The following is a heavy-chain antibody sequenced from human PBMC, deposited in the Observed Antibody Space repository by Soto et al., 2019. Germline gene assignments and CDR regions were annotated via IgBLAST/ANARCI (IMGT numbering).Heavy chain of an antibody. CDR1: GGSISSYY. D-gene: IGHD3-10*01. CDR3: ASGRIEVPRFDY. V-gene: IGHV4-59*01. CDR2: IYHSGST. Sequence: SETLSLTCTVSGGSISSYYWSWIRQPPGKGLEWIGYIYHSGSTNYNPSLKSRVTISVDTSKNQFSLKLSSVTAADTAVYYCASGRIEVPRFDYWGQGTLVTVSS. J-gene: IGHJ4*02.